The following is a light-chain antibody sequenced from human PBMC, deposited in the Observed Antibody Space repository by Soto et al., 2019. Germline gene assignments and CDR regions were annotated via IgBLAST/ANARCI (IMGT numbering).Light chain of an antibody. V-gene: IGKV1-5*01. CDR3: QQYNSYTWT. CDR2: HAS. Sequence: DIQMTQSPSSLSASIGDRVTITCQASQNITNNLSWYQQKPGKAPNLLIYHASSLKSGVPSRFSGSGSGTEFTLTISSLQPDDFATYYCQQYNSYTWTFGQGTKVDIK. J-gene: IGKJ1*01. CDR1: QNITNN.